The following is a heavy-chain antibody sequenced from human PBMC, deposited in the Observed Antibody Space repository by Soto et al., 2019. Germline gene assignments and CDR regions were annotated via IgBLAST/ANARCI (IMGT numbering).Heavy chain of an antibody. CDR1: GYSFTSYW. CDR2: IYPGDSDT. V-gene: IGHV5-51*01. Sequence: GESLKISCKGSGYSFTSYWIGWVRQMPGKGLEWMGIIYPGDSDTGYSPSFQGQVTISTDNSISTAYLQWSSLKASDTAMYYCARDWCSSTSCHYFGMDVWGQGTTVTVSS. D-gene: IGHD2-2*01. J-gene: IGHJ6*02. CDR3: ARDWCSSTSCHYFGMDV.